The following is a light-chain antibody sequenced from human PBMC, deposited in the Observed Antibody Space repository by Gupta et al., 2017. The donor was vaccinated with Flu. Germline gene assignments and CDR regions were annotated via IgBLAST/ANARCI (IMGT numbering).Light chain of an antibody. J-gene: IGKJ1*01. V-gene: IGKV1-39*01. CDR3: QQRDSNPHPWT. Sequence: DIQMTQSPSSLSASVGDRVTITFRASQSISSYLNWYQQKPGKAPKLLIYGASSLQSGVPSRFSGSGAGTDFTLTISSLQPEDFATYYCQQRDSNPHPWTFGQGTKVEIK. CDR1: QSISSY. CDR2: GAS.